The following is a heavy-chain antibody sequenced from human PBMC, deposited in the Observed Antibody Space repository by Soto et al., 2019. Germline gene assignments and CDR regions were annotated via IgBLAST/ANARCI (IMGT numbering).Heavy chain of an antibody. CDR1: GGSISSGGYY. J-gene: IGHJ4*02. CDR2: ISYRGST. D-gene: IGHD3-3*01. V-gene: IGHV4-31*03. CDR3: VRVPQSLFPSHF. Sequence: SETLSLTCTVSGGSISSGGYYWSWIRQHPGKGLECIGYISYRGSTYYNPSLQSRVSISVDTSKNQFSLKLYSVTAADTAVYSSVRVPQSLFPSHFWGLGTLVTVSS.